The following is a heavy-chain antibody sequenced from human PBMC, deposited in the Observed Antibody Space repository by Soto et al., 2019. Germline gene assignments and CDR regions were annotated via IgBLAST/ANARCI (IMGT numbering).Heavy chain of an antibody. CDR3: AKDFGYAGTWYYFDS. CDR1: GFTFGSYA. D-gene: IGHD3-16*01. CDR2: ISGSIATT. V-gene: IGHV3-23*01. Sequence: EVQLLESGGGLVQPGGSLRLSCAASGFTFGSYAMTWVRQAPGKGLEWVSSISGSIATTYYADSVKGRFTISRDNSKNTLFLQMNSLRAGDTAVYNCAKDFGYAGTWYYFDSWGEGALVTVSS. J-gene: IGHJ4*02.